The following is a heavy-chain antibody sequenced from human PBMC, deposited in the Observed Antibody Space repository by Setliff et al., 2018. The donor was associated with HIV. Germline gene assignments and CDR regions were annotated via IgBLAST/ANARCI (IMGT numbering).Heavy chain of an antibody. CDR2: IYTDDSNT. D-gene: IGHD2-21*01. V-gene: IGHV3-23*03. CDR1: GFTVSTYW. Sequence: PGGSLRLSCAASGFTVSTYWMHWVRQAPGKGLEWVSIIYTDDSNTYYAESVKGRFTISRDNSKNTLYLQMNSLRAEDTAVYYCAKHFLLWSNAFHIWGQGTMVTVSS. J-gene: IGHJ3*02. CDR3: AKHFLLWSNAFHI.